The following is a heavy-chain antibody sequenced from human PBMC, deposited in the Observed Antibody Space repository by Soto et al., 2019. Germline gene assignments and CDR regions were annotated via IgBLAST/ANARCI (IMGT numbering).Heavy chain of an antibody. Sequence: QVQLVQSGAEVKKPGASVKVSCKASGYTFTSYGISWVRQAPGQGLEWMGGIIPIFGTANYAQKFQGRVTITADESTSTAYMELSSLRSEDTAVYYCARVLVVPAAPAPKTGDWFDPWGQGTLVTVSS. CDR2: IIPIFGTA. V-gene: IGHV1-69*13. D-gene: IGHD2-2*01. CDR3: ARVLVVPAAPAPKTGDWFDP. CDR1: GYTFTSYG. J-gene: IGHJ5*02.